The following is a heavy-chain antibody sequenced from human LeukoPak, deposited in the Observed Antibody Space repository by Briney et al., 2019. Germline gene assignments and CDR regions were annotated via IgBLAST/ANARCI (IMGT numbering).Heavy chain of an antibody. Sequence: GGCLRLSCAASRFTFSSYWMHWVREAPGQGLVWVSRINSDGSITRYADSVKGRFTISRDNARNTLYMQMNSVRAADTRVYYCARDGVVTHYYYYYYMDVWGKGTTVTVSS. V-gene: IGHV3-74*01. J-gene: IGHJ6*03. CDR2: INSDGSIT. D-gene: IGHD3-3*01. CDR1: RFTFSSYW. CDR3: ARDGVVTHYYYYYYMDV.